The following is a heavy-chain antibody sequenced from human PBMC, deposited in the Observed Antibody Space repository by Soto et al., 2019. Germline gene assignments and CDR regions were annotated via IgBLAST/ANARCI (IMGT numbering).Heavy chain of an antibody. CDR3: ARSTYYYDSSGSTGEFDP. CDR2: IYYSGST. Sequence: PSETLSLTCTVSGGSLSSYYWSWIRQPPGKGLEWIGYIYYSGSTNYNPSLKSRVTISVDTSKNQFSLKLSSVTAADTAVYYCARSTYYYDSSGSTGEFDPWGQGTLVTSPQ. CDR1: GGSLSSYY. V-gene: IGHV4-59*01. D-gene: IGHD3-22*01. J-gene: IGHJ5*02.